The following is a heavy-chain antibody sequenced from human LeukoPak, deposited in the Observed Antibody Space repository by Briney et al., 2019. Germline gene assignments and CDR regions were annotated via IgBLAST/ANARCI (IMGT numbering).Heavy chain of an antibody. CDR2: LFYSGST. CDR1: GGSISSYY. D-gene: IGHD5-18*01. V-gene: IGHV4-59*01. Sequence: SETLSLTCTVSGGSISSYYWSWIRQPPGKGLEWIGYLFYSGSTNYNPSLKSRVTISADTSKNQFSLKLTAVNTVDTAVYYCARDSGYSYGYDYWGLGTLVTVSS. J-gene: IGHJ4*02. CDR3: ARDSGYSYGYDY.